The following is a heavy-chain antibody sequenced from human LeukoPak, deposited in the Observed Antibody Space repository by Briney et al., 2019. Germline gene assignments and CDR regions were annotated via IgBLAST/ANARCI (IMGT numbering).Heavy chain of an antibody. J-gene: IGHJ4*02. D-gene: IGHD1-26*01. Sequence: PSETLSLTCTVSGGSISSGGYYWSWIRQPPGKGLEWIGYIYHSGSTYYNPSLKSRVTISVDRSKNQFSLKLSSVTAADSAVYYCARDAPEVGATTSPTHWGQGILVTVSS. CDR2: IYHSGST. CDR1: GGSISSGGYY. CDR3: ARDAPEVGATTSPTH. V-gene: IGHV4-30-2*01.